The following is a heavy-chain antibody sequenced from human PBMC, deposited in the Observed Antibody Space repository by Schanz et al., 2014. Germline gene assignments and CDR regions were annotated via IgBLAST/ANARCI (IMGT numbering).Heavy chain of an antibody. Sequence: EVQLVESGGGFVQPGGSLGLSCVVSGFTVSSDHMSWVRQAPGKGLEWVSTIYASGATYYADSVKRRFTISRDNAKNSLYLQMNSLRAEDTAVFYCARDSRPNYDFLTAYYSIDYWGQGTLXTVSS. CDR2: IYASGAT. D-gene: IGHD3-9*01. J-gene: IGHJ4*02. CDR1: GFTVSSDH. CDR3: ARDSRPNYDFLTAYYSIDY. V-gene: IGHV3-66*01.